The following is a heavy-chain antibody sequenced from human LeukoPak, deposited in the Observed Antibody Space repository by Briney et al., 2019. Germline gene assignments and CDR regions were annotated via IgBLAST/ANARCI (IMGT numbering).Heavy chain of an antibody. V-gene: IGHV3-30-3*01. CDR2: ISYDGSNK. CDR3: ARGINDFWSGYYYGMDV. D-gene: IGHD3-3*01. CDR1: GFTFSSYA. Sequence: PGGSLRLSCAASGFTFSSYAMHWVRQAPGKGLEWVAVISYDGSNKYYADSVKGRFTISRDNSKNTLYLQMNSLRAEDTAVYYCARGINDFWSGYYYGMDVWGRGTTVTVSS. J-gene: IGHJ6*02.